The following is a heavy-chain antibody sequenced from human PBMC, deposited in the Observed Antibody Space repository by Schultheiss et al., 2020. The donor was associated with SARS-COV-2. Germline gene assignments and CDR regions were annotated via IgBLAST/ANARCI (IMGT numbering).Heavy chain of an antibody. CDR3: ARVGMDYDSSGYYYGGVDY. Sequence: ASVKVSCKASGYTFTSYGISWVRQAPGQGLEWMGWISAYNGNTNYAQKLQDRVTMTTDTSTNTAYMEVRSLRSDDTAVYYCARVGMDYDSSGYYYGGVDYWGQGTLVTVSS. J-gene: IGHJ4*02. D-gene: IGHD3-22*01. V-gene: IGHV1-18*01. CDR2: ISAYNGNT. CDR1: GYTFTSYG.